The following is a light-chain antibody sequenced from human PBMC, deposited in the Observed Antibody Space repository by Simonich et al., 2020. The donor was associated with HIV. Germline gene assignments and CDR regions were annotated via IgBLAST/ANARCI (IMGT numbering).Light chain of an antibody. CDR1: HSTSSY. CDR3: QQSYSTPLT. Sequence: DIQMTQSPSSLSSSVGNRVTITSRENHSTSSYLKCDQQKPGKSPKILIYAASSLQSGVPSRFSGSGSGTDFTLTISSLQPEDFATYYCQQSYSTPLTFGGGTKVEIK. V-gene: IGKV1-39*01. CDR2: AAS. J-gene: IGKJ4*01.